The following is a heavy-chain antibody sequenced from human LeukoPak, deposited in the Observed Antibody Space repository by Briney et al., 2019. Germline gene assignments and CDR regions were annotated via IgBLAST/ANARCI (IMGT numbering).Heavy chain of an antibody. CDR1: GFTFSDYY. D-gene: IGHD2-15*01. J-gene: IGHJ3*02. Sequence: GGSLRLSCAASGFTFSDYYMSWIRQAPGKGLEWVSYISSSGSTIYYAGSVKGRFIISRDNAKNSLYLQMNSLRAEDTAVYYCARVAVVGAFDIWGQGTMVTVSS. CDR2: ISSSGSTI. CDR3: ARVAVVGAFDI. V-gene: IGHV3-11*01.